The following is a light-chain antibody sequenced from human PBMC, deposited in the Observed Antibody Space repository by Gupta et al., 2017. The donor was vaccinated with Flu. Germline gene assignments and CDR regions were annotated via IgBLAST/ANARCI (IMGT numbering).Light chain of an antibody. J-gene: IGKJ1*01. V-gene: IGKV2D-29*01. CDR2: EVS. Sequence: DIVMTQTPLSLSVTPGQPASISCRSSESLLHSNGMTYFFWYMQKPGHPPQLLIYEVSKRFSGVPDRFSGSGSGTDFTLHISRVEAEDVGIYYYMQSIYIRTFGQGTKVEIQ. CDR3: MQSIYIRT. CDR1: ESLLHSNGMTY.